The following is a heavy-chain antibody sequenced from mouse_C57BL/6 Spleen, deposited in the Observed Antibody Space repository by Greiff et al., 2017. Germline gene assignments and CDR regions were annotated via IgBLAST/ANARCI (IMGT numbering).Heavy chain of an antibody. CDR3: ARSTGTHYFDY. J-gene: IGHJ2*01. CDR2: INPNNGGT. Sequence: VQLQQSGPELVKPGASVKISCKASGYTFTDYYMNWVKQSHGKSLEWIGDINPNNGGTSYNQKFKGKATLTVDKSSSTAYMELRSLTSEDSAVYYCARSTGTHYFDYWGQGTTLTVSS. CDR1: GYTFTDYY. V-gene: IGHV1-26*01. D-gene: IGHD4-1*02.